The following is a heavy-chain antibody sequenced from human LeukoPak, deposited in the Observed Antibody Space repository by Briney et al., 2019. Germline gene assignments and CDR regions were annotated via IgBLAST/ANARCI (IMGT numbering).Heavy chain of an antibody. Sequence: PSETLSLTCTVSGGSISSYYWSWIRQPAGKGLEWIGRIYTSGSTNYNPSLKSRVTMSVDTSKNQFSLKLSSVTAADTAVYYCARRLRWWDSSGYYQDAFDIWGQGTMVTVSS. CDR1: GGSISSYY. CDR2: IYTSGST. CDR3: ARRLRWWDSSGYYQDAFDI. J-gene: IGHJ3*02. D-gene: IGHD3-22*01. V-gene: IGHV4-4*07.